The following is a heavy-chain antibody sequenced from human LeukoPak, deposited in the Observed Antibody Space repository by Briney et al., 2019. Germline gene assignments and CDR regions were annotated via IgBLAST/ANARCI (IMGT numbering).Heavy chain of an antibody. D-gene: IGHD6-13*01. CDR1: GGSFSGYY. CDR3: ARVPRIAAAGIRFDP. V-gene: IGHV4-34*01. CDR2: INHSGST. Sequence: KPSETLSLTCAVYGGSFSGYYWSWVRQPPGKGLEWIGEINHSGSTNYNPSLKSRVTISVDTSKNQFSLKLSSVTAADTAVYHCARVPRIAAAGIRFDPWGQGTLVTVSS. J-gene: IGHJ5*02.